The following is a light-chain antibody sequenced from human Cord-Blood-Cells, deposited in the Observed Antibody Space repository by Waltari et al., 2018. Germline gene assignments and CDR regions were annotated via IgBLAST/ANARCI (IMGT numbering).Light chain of an antibody. CDR1: QSISSY. CDR3: QQSYSTPLT. Sequence: DIQMTQSPSSLSASVGDRVTITCRASQSISSYLNWYQQKPGKATTLLIYAASSLQSGVPSRLSGRGSWTDFTITISSLQPEDFATYYCQQSYSTPLTFGGGTKVEIK. J-gene: IGKJ4*01. CDR2: AAS. V-gene: IGKV1-39*01.